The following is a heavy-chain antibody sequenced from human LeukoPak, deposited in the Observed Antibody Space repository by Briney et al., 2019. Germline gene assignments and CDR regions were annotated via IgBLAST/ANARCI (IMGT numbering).Heavy chain of an antibody. V-gene: IGHV3-30*02. CDR3: AKVVGATTINYFDY. J-gene: IGHJ4*02. CDR1: GFTFSSYG. Sequence: GGSLRLSCAASGFTFSSYGMHWVRQAPGKGLEWVAFIRYDGSNKYYADSVKGRFTISRDNSKNTLYLQMNSLRAEDTAVYYCAKVVGATTINYFDYWGQGTLVTVSS. CDR2: IRYDGSNK. D-gene: IGHD1-26*01.